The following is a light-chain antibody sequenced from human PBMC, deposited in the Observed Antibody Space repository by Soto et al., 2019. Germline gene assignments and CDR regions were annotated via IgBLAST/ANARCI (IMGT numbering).Light chain of an antibody. V-gene: IGLV2-14*03. J-gene: IGLJ2*01. CDR2: DVN. CDR1: SSDIGAYNF. CDR3: TSWTTSSTMI. Sequence: QSVLTQPASVSGSPGQSITISCTGTSSDIGAYNFVSWYQQHPGKPPQLMLYDVNIRPSGVSNRFSGSKSGNTASLTISELQAEDEADYYCTSWTTSSTMIFGGGTKVTGL.